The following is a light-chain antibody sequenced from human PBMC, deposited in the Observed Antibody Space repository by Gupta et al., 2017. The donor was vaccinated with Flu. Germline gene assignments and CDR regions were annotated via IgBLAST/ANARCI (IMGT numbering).Light chain of an antibody. CDR1: QSVGRN. Sequence: EVVMTQSPAILSVSLGERITLSCRASQSVGRNVAWYQQTPGQAPRLLIYFASTRATGVPVRFSGGGSGTEFTLTNSSLQSEDFAVYYCQHVDHWPHLFGGGTLVEI. V-gene: IGKV3-15*01. CDR3: QHVDHWPHL. J-gene: IGKJ4*01. CDR2: FAS.